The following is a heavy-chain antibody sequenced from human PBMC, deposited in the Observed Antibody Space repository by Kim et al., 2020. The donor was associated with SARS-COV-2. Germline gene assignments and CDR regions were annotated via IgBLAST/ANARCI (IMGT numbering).Heavy chain of an antibody. CDR3: ARGPHYYYGSGSYYYFDY. Sequence: GGSLRLSCAASGFTFSSYAMHWVRQAPGKGLEWVAVISYDGSNKYYADSVKGRFTISRDNSKNTLYLQMNSLRAEDTAVYYCARGPHYYYGSGSYYYFDYWGQGTLVTVSS. D-gene: IGHD3-10*01. V-gene: IGHV3-30*04. J-gene: IGHJ4*02. CDR2: ISYDGSNK. CDR1: GFTFSSYA.